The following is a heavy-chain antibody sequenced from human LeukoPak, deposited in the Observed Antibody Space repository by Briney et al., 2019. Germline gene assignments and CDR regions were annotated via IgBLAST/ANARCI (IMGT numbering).Heavy chain of an antibody. J-gene: IGHJ3*02. CDR1: GGSISSGSYY. D-gene: IGHD4/OR15-4a*01. Sequence: SQTLSLTCTVSGGSISSGSYYWSWIRQPAGKGLEWIGRIYTSGSTNYNPSLKSRVTISVDTSKNQFSLKLSSVTAADTAVYYCARMVITLGAFDIWGQGTMVTVSS. CDR2: IYTSGST. CDR3: ARMVITLGAFDI. V-gene: IGHV4-61*02.